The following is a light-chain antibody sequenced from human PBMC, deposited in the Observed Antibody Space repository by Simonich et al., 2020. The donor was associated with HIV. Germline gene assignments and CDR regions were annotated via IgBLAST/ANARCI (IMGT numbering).Light chain of an antibody. CDR2: AAS. J-gene: IGKJ4*01. Sequence: DIQMTQSPSSLSASVGDRVTITCRASQSISSYLNWYQQKPGKVPKVLIFAASTLQSGVPSRFSGSGSGTDFTLAISSLQPEDVATYYCQKYNSAPLTFGGGTKVEI. CDR3: QKYNSAPLT. V-gene: IGKV1-27*01. CDR1: QSISSY.